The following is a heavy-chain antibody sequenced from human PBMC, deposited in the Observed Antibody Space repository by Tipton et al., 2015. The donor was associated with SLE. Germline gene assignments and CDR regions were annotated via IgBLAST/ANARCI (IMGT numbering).Heavy chain of an antibody. CDR3: ARDRAICDSTSCFRSYFDS. Sequence: TLSLTCTVSGGSISSGSYYWSWIRQSAGKGLEWIGRIYTSGSTNYNPSLKSRVTISVDTSKNQFSLRLSSVTAADTAVYYCARDRAICDSTSCFRSYFDSWGQGTLVTVSS. CDR1: GGSISSGSYY. D-gene: IGHD2-2*01. CDR2: IYTSGST. V-gene: IGHV4-61*02. J-gene: IGHJ4*02.